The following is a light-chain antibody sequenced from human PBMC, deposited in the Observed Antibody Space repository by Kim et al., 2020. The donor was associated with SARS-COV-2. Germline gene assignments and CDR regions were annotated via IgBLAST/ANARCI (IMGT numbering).Light chain of an antibody. CDR2: VEKDGSH. V-gene: IGLV4-69*01. CDR3: QTWGTGFVV. Sequence: QLVLTQSPSASASLGASVKLTCTLNSEHSKNAIAWHQHRPEKGPRYLMKVEKDGSHTKGDEVPDRFSGSSSGAERYLTISGLQFEDEAAYYCQTWGTGFVVFGGGTQLTVL. J-gene: IGLJ3*02. CDR1: SEHSKNA.